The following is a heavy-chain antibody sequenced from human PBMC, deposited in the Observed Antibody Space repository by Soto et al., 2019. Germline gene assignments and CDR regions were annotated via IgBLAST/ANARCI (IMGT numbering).Heavy chain of an antibody. CDR1: GFTFSNYA. CDR3: AKRDDSGSYSSFDY. Sequence: PGGSLRLSCAASGFTFSNYAMSWVRQAPGKGLEWVSAISGRGGSTYYADSVKGRFTISRDNSKNTLYLQMNSLRAEDTAVYYCAKRDDSGSYSSFDYWGQGTLVTVSS. CDR2: ISGRGGST. V-gene: IGHV3-23*01. D-gene: IGHD3-10*01. J-gene: IGHJ4*02.